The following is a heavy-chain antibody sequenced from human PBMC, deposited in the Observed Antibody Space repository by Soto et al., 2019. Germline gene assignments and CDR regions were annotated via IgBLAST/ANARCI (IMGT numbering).Heavy chain of an antibody. CDR3: ARVLRYYSSGSYPHS. D-gene: IGHD3-10*01. J-gene: IGHJ4*02. Sequence: QVQLLQWGAGLLKPSETLSLTCAVYGGSFSGYYWSWIRQPPGKGLEWIGEINHNGSTNYNPSLKSRLTISVDTSKNQFTMKLSSVSAADTAVYHCARVLRYYSSGSYPHSWGQGMLVTVSS. V-gene: IGHV4-34*01. CDR1: GGSFSGYY. CDR2: INHNGST.